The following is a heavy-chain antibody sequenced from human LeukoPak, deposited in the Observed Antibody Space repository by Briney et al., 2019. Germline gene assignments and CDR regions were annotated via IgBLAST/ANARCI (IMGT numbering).Heavy chain of an antibody. D-gene: IGHD3-9*01. CDR1: GFTFSSYA. CDR3: ARDRVQDILTGYYSGWFDP. Sequence: GRSLRLSCAASGFTFSSYAMHWVRQAPGKGLEWVAVISYDGSNKYYADSVKGRFTISRDNSKNTLYLQMNSLRAEDTAVYYCARDRVQDILTGYYSGWFDPWGQGTLVTISS. J-gene: IGHJ5*02. V-gene: IGHV3-30*01. CDR2: ISYDGSNK.